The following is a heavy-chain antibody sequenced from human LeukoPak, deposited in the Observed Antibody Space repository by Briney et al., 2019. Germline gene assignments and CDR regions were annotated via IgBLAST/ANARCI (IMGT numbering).Heavy chain of an antibody. V-gene: IGHV3-48*03. J-gene: IGHJ5*02. CDR1: GFTFSSYE. CDR3: ARAYSSSSAWFDP. Sequence: PGGSLRLSCAASGFTFSSYEMNWVRQAPGKGLEWVSYISSSGSTIYYADSVKGRFTIARDNAKNSLYLQMNSLGAEDTAVYYCARAYSSSSAWFDPWGQGTLVTVSS. D-gene: IGHD6-6*01. CDR2: ISSSGSTI.